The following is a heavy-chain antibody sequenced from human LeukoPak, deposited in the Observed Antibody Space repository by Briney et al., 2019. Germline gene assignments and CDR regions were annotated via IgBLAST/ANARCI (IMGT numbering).Heavy chain of an antibody. Sequence: GASVKVSCKASGGTFSSYAISWVRQAPGQGLEWMGGIIPIFGTANYAQKFQGRVTITADESTSTAYMELSSLRSEDTAVYYCARAQYATVYYDSSGYRMDVWGQGTTVTVSS. CDR2: IIPIFGTA. J-gene: IGHJ6*02. D-gene: IGHD3-22*01. CDR3: ARAQYATVYYDSSGYRMDV. CDR1: GGTFSSYA. V-gene: IGHV1-69*13.